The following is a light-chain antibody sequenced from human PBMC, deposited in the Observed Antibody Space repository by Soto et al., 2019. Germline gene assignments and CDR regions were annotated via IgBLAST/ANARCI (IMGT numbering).Light chain of an antibody. CDR2: GAS. J-gene: IGKJ4*01. Sequence: EIVLTQSPGTLSVSPGERAFLSCRASQSVSSSYLAWYQQRPGQAPRLLIYGASSRATGIPDRFSGSGSGTDFTLTVSRLEPEDFAVYYWQQYGSSPLTFGGGTKVEIK. CDR3: QQYGSSPLT. V-gene: IGKV3-20*01. CDR1: QSVSSSY.